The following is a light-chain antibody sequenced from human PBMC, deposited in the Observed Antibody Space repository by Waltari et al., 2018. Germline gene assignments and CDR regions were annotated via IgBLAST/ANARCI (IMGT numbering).Light chain of an antibody. V-gene: IGKV3-15*01. CDR2: GAS. Sequence: EIVMTQSPATLSVSPGERATLSCRASQSIGSHLAWYQQTPGQGPRLLIHGASTRATGIPARFSGRGAGTEFTLTISSLQSEDFAVYFCQQYDNWPRTFGQGTKVEI. J-gene: IGKJ1*01. CDR3: QQYDNWPRT. CDR1: QSIGSH.